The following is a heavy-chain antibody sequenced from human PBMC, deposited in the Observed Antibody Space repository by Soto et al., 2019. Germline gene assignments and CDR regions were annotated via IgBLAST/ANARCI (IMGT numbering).Heavy chain of an antibody. CDR3: EKGGFWSGHIDY. CDR1: GFTFSSYA. Sequence: EVQLLESGGGLVQPGGSLRLSCAASGFTFSSYAMSWVRQAPGKGLEWVSAISGSGGSTYYADSVKGRFTISRDNSKNTLYLQMNSLRAEDTAVYYCEKGGFWSGHIDYWGQGTLVTVSS. D-gene: IGHD3-3*01. J-gene: IGHJ4*02. V-gene: IGHV3-23*01. CDR2: ISGSGGST.